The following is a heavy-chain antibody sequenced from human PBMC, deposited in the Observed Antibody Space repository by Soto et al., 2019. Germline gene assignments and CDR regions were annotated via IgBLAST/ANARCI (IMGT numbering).Heavy chain of an antibody. Sequence: ASETLSLTCAVYGGSFSGYYWSWIRQPPGKGLEWIGEINNSGSTNYNPSLKSRITISVDTSKNQFSLKLSSVTAADTAVYYCARETVSYSSSWYYYYYGMDVWGQGTTVTVSS. CDR1: GGSFSGYY. CDR2: INNSGST. J-gene: IGHJ6*02. D-gene: IGHD6-13*01. CDR3: ARETVSYSSSWYYYYYGMDV. V-gene: IGHV4-34*01.